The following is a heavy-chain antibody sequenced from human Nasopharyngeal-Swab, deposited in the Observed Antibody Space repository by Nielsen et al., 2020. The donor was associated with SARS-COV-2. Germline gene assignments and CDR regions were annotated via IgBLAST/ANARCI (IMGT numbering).Heavy chain of an antibody. J-gene: IGHJ6*02. CDR2: IKQDGSEK. CDR1: GFTFSSYW. D-gene: IGHD3-3*01. V-gene: IGHV3-7*05. Sequence: GSLKISCAASGFTFSSYWMSWVRQAPGKGLEWVANIKQDGSEKYYVDSVKGRFTISRDNAKNSLYLQMNSLRAEDTAVYYCARFEGSPTYYDFWSGYYTGLYYYYGMDVWGQGTTVTVSS. CDR3: ARFEGSPTYYDFWSGYYTGLYYYYGMDV.